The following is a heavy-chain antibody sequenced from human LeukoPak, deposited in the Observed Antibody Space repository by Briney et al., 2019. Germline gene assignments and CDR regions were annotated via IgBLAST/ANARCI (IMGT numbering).Heavy chain of an antibody. Sequence: TSESLSLTCAVSGGSISSGGYSWSWLRQPPGKGLEWIGYIYHSGSTYYNPSLKSRVTISVDRSKNQFSLKLSSVTAADTAVYYCARNSYSGYTDYWGQGTLVTVSS. CDR3: ARNSYSGYTDY. CDR1: GGSISSGGYS. J-gene: IGHJ4*02. CDR2: IYHSGST. D-gene: IGHD5-12*01. V-gene: IGHV4-30-2*01.